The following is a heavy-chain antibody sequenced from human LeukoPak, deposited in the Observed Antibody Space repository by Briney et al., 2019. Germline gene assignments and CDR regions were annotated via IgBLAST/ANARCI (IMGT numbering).Heavy chain of an antibody. CDR2: INHSGST. CDR1: GGSFSGYY. D-gene: IGHD6-13*01. CDR3: ARGPGTWYYY. J-gene: IGHJ4*02. Sequence: SETLSLTCAVYGGSFSGYYWSWIRQPPGKGLEWIGEINHSGSTNYNPSLKSRVTISIDTSKNQFSLKLSSVTAAGTALYYCARGPGTWYYYWGQGTLVTVSS. V-gene: IGHV4-34*01.